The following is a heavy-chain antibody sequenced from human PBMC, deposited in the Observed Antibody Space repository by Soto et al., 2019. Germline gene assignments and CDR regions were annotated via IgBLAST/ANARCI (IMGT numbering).Heavy chain of an antibody. CDR1: GGSISSYY. V-gene: IGHV4-59*01. D-gene: IGHD3-3*01. J-gene: IGHJ6*02. Sequence: PSETLSLTCTVSGGSISSYYWSWIRQPPGKGLEWIGFIYYSGSTNYNPSLKSRVTISVDTSKNQFSLKLSSVTAADTAVYYCARGSSAYYDFWSGYRPYYYYYGMDVWGQGTTITVS. CDR2: IYYSGST. CDR3: ARGSSAYYDFWSGYRPYYYYYGMDV.